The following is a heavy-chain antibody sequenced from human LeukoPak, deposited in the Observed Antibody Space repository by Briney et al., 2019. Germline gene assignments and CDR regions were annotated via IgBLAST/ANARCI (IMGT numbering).Heavy chain of an antibody. CDR1: GGSFSGYY. CDR2: INHSGST. CDR3: ARGLLDY. Sequence: SETLSLTCAVYGGSFSGYYWSWIRQPPGKGLEWIGEINHSGSTNYNPSLKSRVTISVDTSKNQFSLKLSSVTAADTAVYYCARGLLDYWGQGTLATVSS. V-gene: IGHV4-34*01. J-gene: IGHJ4*02.